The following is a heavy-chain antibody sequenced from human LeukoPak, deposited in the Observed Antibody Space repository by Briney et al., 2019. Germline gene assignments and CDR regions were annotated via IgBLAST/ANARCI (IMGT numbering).Heavy chain of an antibody. J-gene: IGHJ5*02. Sequence: SETLSLTCTVSGGSVSSYFCSWIRQPPGKGLEWIGEINHSGSTNYNPSLKSRVTISVDTSKNQFSLKLSSVTAADTAVYYCASYTSAAGNRNWFDPWGQGTLVTVSS. D-gene: IGHD6-13*01. CDR3: ASYTSAAGNRNWFDP. CDR1: GGSVSSYF. CDR2: INHSGST. V-gene: IGHV4-34*01.